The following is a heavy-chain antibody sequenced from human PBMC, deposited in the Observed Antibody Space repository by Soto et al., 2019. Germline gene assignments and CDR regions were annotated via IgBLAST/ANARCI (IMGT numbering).Heavy chain of an antibody. V-gene: IGHV3-33*01. Sequence: QVQLVESGGGVSQPGRSLRLSCTVSGFTFSGHAMHWVRQAPGKGLEWVTQIWYDGSNKYYAESVKGRFTISRDNSKNTLYLQMNSLRVEDTAVYYCARDGQGLAPYALDVWGTGTSVTVSS. CDR1: GFTFSGHA. J-gene: IGHJ6*04. CDR3: ARDGQGLAPYALDV. D-gene: IGHD6-19*01. CDR2: IWYDGSNK.